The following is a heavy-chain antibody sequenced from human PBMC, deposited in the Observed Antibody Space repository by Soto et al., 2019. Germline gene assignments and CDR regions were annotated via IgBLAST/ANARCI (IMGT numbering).Heavy chain of an antibody. Sequence: QVQLVESGGGVVQPGRSLRLSCAASGFTFSSYGMHWVRQAPGKGLEWVAVIWYDGSNKYYADSVKGRFTISGDNSKNTLYLRMNSLRAEDTAVYYCARAHCGGDCYPRNWYFDLWGRGTLVTVSS. D-gene: IGHD2-21*02. CDR2: IWYDGSNK. V-gene: IGHV3-33*01. CDR1: GFTFSSYG. CDR3: ARAHCGGDCYPRNWYFDL. J-gene: IGHJ2*01.